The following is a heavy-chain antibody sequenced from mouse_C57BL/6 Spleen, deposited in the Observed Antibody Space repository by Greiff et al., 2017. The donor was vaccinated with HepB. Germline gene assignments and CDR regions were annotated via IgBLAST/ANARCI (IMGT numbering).Heavy chain of an antibody. D-gene: IGHD1-1*01. CDR3: AREDYYGSSYSPWFAY. J-gene: IGHJ3*01. CDR1: GFTFIDYY. CDR2: INYDGSST. V-gene: IGHV5-16*01. Sequence: EVKLVESEGGLVQPGSSMKLSCTASGFTFIDYYMAWVRQVPEKGLEWVANINYDGSSTYYLDSLKSRFIISRDNAKNILYLQMSSLKSEDTATYYCAREDYYGSSYSPWFAYWGQGTLVTVSA.